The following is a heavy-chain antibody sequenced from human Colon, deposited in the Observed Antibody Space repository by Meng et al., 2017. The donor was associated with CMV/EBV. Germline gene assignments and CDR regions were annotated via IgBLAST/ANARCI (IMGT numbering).Heavy chain of an antibody. CDR2: LSSSSSYI. V-gene: IGHV3-21*01. CDR3: ARGHDFDY. CDR1: GFTFGDYA. Sequence: GESLKISCITSGFTFGDYAMSWVRQAPGKGMEWVSSLSSSSSYIYYADSVKGRFTISRDNAKSSLYLQLDSLTAEDTAVYYCARGHDFDYWGQGTLVTVSS. J-gene: IGHJ4*02.